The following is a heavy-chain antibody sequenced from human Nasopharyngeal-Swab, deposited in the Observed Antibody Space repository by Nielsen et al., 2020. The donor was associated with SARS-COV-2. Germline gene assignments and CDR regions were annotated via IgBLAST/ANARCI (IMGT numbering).Heavy chain of an antibody. CDR3: ARDQTTVTTFYGMDV. V-gene: IGHV3-11*01. CDR2: ISSSGSTI. CDR1: GFTFDDYA. Sequence: GESLKISCAASGFTFDDYAMHWIRQAPGKGLEWVSYISSSGSTIYYADSVKGRFTISRDNAKNSLYLQMNSLRAEDTAVYYCARDQTTVTTFYGMDVWGQGTTVTVSS. J-gene: IGHJ6*02. D-gene: IGHD4-17*01.